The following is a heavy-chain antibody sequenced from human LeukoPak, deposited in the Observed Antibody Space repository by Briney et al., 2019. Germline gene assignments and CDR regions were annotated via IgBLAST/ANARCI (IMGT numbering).Heavy chain of an antibody. D-gene: IGHD3-10*01. Sequence: SQTLSLTCAVSGGSISSGGYSWSWIRQPPGKGLEWIGYIYHSGSTSYNPSLKSRVTISIDTSKNQFSLKLSSVTAADTAVYYCARRRATMVRGAPYYFDYWGQGTLVTVSS. CDR2: IYHSGST. V-gene: IGHV4-30-2*01. CDR1: GGSISSGGYS. J-gene: IGHJ4*02. CDR3: ARRRATMVRGAPYYFDY.